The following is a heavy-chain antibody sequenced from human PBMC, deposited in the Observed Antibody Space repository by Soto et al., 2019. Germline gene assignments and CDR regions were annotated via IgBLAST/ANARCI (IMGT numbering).Heavy chain of an antibody. D-gene: IGHD2-2*01. CDR2: INAGNGNT. Sequence: QVQLVQSGAEVKKPGASVKVSCKASGYTFTSYAMHWVRQAPGQRLEWMGWINAGNGNTKYSQKFQGRVTITRDTSASTAYMEMCSLRSEDTAVYYCARTKGRYCSSTSCYYDYYYGIDVWGQGTTVTVSS. CDR1: GYTFTSYA. CDR3: ARTKGRYCSSTSCYYDYYYGIDV. V-gene: IGHV1-3*01. J-gene: IGHJ6*02.